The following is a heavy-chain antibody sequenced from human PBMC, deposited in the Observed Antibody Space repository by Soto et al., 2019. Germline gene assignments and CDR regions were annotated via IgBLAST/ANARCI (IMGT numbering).Heavy chain of an antibody. CDR2: IYSSGST. CDR3: ARDSGSYYLGPY. J-gene: IGHJ4*01. Sequence: KTSETLSLTCTVSGDSITNNYWSWIRQPAGKGLEWIGRIYSSGSTNYNPSLKSRVTMSVDKSKNKSSLKLSSVTAADTAVYYCARDSGSYYLGPYWGHGTLVTVSS. CDR1: GDSITNNY. D-gene: IGHD1-26*01. V-gene: IGHV4-4*07.